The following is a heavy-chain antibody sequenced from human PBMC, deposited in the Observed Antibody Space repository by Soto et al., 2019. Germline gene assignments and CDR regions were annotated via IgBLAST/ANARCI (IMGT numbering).Heavy chain of an antibody. CDR2: ISHDGSYK. Sequence: LRLSCAASGFSFTTYVMHWVRQAPGKGLEWVAVISHDGSYKYYGDAVKGRFTISRDTSKNAVYLEMNSLRPEDTAVYYCAKGLLAIVGTTLPRDAFNIWGQGTMVTV. CDR3: AKGLLAIVGTTLPRDAFNI. CDR1: GFSFTTYV. D-gene: IGHD1-26*01. J-gene: IGHJ3*02. V-gene: IGHV3-30*18.